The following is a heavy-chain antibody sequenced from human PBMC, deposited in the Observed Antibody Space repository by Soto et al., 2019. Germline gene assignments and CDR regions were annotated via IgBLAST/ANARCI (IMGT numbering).Heavy chain of an antibody. CDR3: ARLGGSGSYSNFFYYYYYMDV. CDR2: INHSGST. V-gene: IGHV4-34*01. J-gene: IGHJ6*03. CDR1: GGSFSGYY. Sequence: QVQLQQWGAGLLKPSETLSLTCAVYGGSFSGYYWSWIRQPPGKGLEWIGEINHSGSTNYNPSLKSRVTISVDTSKNQFSLKLSSVTAADTAVYYCARLGGSGSYSNFFYYYYYMDVWGKGTTVTVSS. D-gene: IGHD3-10*01.